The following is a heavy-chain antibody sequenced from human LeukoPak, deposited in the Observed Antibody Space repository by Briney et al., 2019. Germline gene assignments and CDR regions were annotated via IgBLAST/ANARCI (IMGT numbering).Heavy chain of an antibody. J-gene: IGHJ4*02. CDR2: LFYGGDT. CDR1: GGSISSSRYY. CDR3: ARHDGYNYARIDY. V-gene: IGHV4-39*01. D-gene: IGHD5-18*01. Sequence: PSETLPLTCTVSGGSISSSRYYWGWIRQPPGKGLEWIGFLFYGGDTYYNPSLKSRVAISVDTFKNQFSLKLTSVTAADTAVYFCARHDGYNYARIDYWGQGTLVTVSS.